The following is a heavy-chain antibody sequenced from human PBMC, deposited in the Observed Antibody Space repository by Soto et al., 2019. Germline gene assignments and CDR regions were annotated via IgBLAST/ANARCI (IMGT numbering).Heavy chain of an antibody. D-gene: IGHD6-13*01. J-gene: IGHJ4*02. CDR1: GYTFTSYD. Sequence: QVQLVQSGAEVKKPGASVKVSCKASGYTFTSYDINWVRQATGQGLEWMGWMNPNSGNTGYAQKFQGRVTMTRNTPISTPHMELRSLRSEDTAMYNCTREYSSGWSKDWGQGTRVTVSS. CDR3: TREYSSGWSKD. V-gene: IGHV1-8*01. CDR2: MNPNSGNT.